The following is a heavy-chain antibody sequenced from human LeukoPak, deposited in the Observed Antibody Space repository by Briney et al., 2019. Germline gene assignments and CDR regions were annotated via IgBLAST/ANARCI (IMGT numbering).Heavy chain of an antibody. Sequence: ASVKVSCKVSGYTLTELSMHWVRQAPGKGLEWMGGFDPEDGETIYAQKFQGRVTMTEVTSTDTAYMELSSLRSEDTAVYYCATSPGDYGFPFDYWGQGTLVTVSS. CDR1: GYTLTELS. CDR3: ATSPGDYGFPFDY. D-gene: IGHD4-17*01. J-gene: IGHJ4*02. V-gene: IGHV1-24*01. CDR2: FDPEDGET.